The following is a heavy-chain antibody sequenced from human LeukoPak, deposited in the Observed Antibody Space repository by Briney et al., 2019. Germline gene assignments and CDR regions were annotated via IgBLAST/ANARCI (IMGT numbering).Heavy chain of an antibody. V-gene: IGHV3-7*01. J-gene: IGHJ2*01. CDR1: GITLSVYW. CDR3: ARRFGSSGRYFDP. CDR2: IKQDGSEK. Sequence: PGGSLRLSCAASGITLSVYWMSWVRQAPGKGLEWVANIKQDGSEKYYRDSVRGRFTISRDNAKNSLFLQMNSLRDEDTAVYYCARRFGSSGRYFDPWGRGTLVTVSS. D-gene: IGHD6-6*01.